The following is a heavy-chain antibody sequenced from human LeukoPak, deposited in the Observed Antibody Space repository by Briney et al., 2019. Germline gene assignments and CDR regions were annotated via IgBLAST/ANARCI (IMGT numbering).Heavy chain of an antibody. D-gene: IGHD1-14*01. J-gene: IGHJ4*02. CDR1: GDXISNGGYY. CDR2: IYDSGTT. CDR3: ARGGDRRGFDY. Sequence: SQTLSLTCTVSGDXISNGGYYWSWIRLHPGKGLEWVGYIYDSGTTYYSPALQSRVSISVDTSDNKFSLKLKSLTAADTAAYYCARGGDRRGFDYWGQGTLVTVSS. V-gene: IGHV4-31*03.